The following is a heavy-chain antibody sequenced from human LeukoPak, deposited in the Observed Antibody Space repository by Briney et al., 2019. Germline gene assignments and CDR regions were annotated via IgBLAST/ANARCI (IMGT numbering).Heavy chain of an antibody. J-gene: IGHJ4*02. D-gene: IGHD3-16*01. Sequence: GASVKVSCKASGYTFTTNYIHWVRQAPGQGLEWVGIINPSIGNTNYAQKFEGRVTMTRDTSTSTVYMELSSLRSEDTAVYYCARDRLTAWRVCDYWGQGTLVTVSS. V-gene: IGHV1-46*01. CDR3: ARDRLTAWRVCDY. CDR1: GYTFTTNY. CDR2: INPSIGNT.